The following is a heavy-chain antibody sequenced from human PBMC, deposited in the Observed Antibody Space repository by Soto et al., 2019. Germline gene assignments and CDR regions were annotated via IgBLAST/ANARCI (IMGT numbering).Heavy chain of an antibody. J-gene: IGHJ3*02. V-gene: IGHV4-31*03. CDR3: ARESPSRGDAFDI. D-gene: IGHD3-10*01. Sequence: QVQLQESGPGLVKPSQTLSLTCTVSGASINSGIYYWTWIRQHPGKGLEWIGYISYSGNTYYNSSIKSRVIISADTSKNLFSLKLTSVTAADTAMSYCARESPSRGDAFDIWGQGTKVTVSS. CDR2: ISYSGNT. CDR1: GASINSGIYY.